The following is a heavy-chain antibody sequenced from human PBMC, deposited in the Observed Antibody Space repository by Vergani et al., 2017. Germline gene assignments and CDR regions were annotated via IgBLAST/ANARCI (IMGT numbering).Heavy chain of an antibody. CDR1: GFAFSRYA. CDR2: LTASGSGI. D-gene: IGHD3-9*01. CDR3: AKDNRTPYYDIFTGYYRHYYYGMDV. J-gene: IGHJ6*02. Sequence: EVQLLESGGRLVQPGGSLRLSCVASGFAFSRYAMSWVRQAPGKGLEWVSGLTASGSGISYADSVRGRFTISRDNSKNTLYLQMNSLRAEDTAVYYCAKDNRTPYYDIFTGYYRHYYYGMDVWGQXP. V-gene: IGHV3-23*01.